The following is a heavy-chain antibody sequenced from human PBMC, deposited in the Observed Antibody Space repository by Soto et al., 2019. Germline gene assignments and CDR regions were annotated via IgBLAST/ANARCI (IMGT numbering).Heavy chain of an antibody. CDR2: IIPIFGTA. Sequence: SVKVSCKASGGTFSSYAISWVRQAPGQGLEWMGGIIPIFGTANYAQKFQGRVTITADESTSTAYMELSSLRSEDTAVYYCACFSPRADILTGYLALNYNYGTDVWGQGTTVTVSS. J-gene: IGHJ6*02. CDR1: GGTFSSYA. V-gene: IGHV1-69*13. CDR3: ACFSPRADILTGYLALNYNYGTDV. D-gene: IGHD3-9*01.